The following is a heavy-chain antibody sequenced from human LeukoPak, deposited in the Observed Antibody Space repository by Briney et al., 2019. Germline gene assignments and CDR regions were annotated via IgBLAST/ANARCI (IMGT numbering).Heavy chain of an antibody. Sequence: GGSLRLSCAASGFTFSSYGMHWVRQAPGKGLEWVAFIQHDGTNEYSDSVKGRFTISRDNSQNTVYLQLSSLRTEDTAAYYCARDLSNYDILTGYHYYYGMDVWGQGTTVTVSS. CDR1: GFTFSSYG. V-gene: IGHV3-30*02. D-gene: IGHD3-9*01. J-gene: IGHJ6*02. CDR2: IQHDGTNE. CDR3: ARDLSNYDILTGYHYYYGMDV.